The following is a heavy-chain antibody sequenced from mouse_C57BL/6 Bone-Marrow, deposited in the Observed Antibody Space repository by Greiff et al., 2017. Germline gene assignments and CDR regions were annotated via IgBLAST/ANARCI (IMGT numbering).Heavy chain of an antibody. CDR2: IYPGGGYT. J-gene: IGHJ1*03. Sequence: QVQLQQSGAELVRPGTSVKMSCKASGYTFTNYWIGWAKQRPGHGLEWLGDIYPGGGYTNYNEKIKGKATLTADKSSSTAYMQFSSLTSEDSAIYYCARKRSYWYFDVWGTGTTVTVSS. CDR1: GYTFTNYW. V-gene: IGHV1-63*01. CDR3: ARKRSYWYFDV.